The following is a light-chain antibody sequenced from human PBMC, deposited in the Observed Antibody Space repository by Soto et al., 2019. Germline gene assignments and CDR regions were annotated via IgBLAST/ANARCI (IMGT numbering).Light chain of an antibody. Sequence: EIVMTQSPATLSVSPGETATLSXRASQSLTSYLAWYQQKPDQAPRLLIYGISTRATDIPARFSGSGSGTEFTLTISSLQSEDFAVYYCQQYNNWPLTFGGGTKVEIK. CDR2: GIS. CDR3: QQYNNWPLT. J-gene: IGKJ4*01. CDR1: QSLTSY. V-gene: IGKV3-15*01.